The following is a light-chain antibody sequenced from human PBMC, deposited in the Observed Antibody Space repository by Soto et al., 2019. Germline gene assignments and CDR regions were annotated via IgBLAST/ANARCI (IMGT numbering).Light chain of an antibody. CDR1: SSDVDGYNS. Sequence: QSVLTQPRSVSGSPGQSVTISCTGTSSDVDGYNSVSWYQHYPGKAPKLMNYDVTKRPSGVPARFSGSKSGNTASLTISGLQADDEADYYCCSYAGSYPVFGGGTKLTVL. V-gene: IGLV2-11*01. CDR2: DVT. CDR3: CSYAGSYPV. J-gene: IGLJ2*01.